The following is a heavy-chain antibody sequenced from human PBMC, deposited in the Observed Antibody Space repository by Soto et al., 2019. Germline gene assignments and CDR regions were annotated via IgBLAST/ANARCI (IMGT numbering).Heavy chain of an antibody. CDR1: GFTFSTYA. D-gene: IGHD3-3*01. V-gene: IGHV3-23*01. Sequence: GSLRFSCAASGFTFSTYAMTWVRQAPGKGLEWVSIISRSGDGTYYVDSVKGRFTISRDNSRNTLSLQMNSLRAEDTAVYYCAKNGDFWSWGMDVWGQGTTVTVSS. CDR2: ISRSGDGT. J-gene: IGHJ6*02. CDR3: AKNGDFWSWGMDV.